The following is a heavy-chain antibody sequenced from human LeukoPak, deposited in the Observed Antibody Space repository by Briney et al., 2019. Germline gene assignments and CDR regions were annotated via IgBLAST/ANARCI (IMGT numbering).Heavy chain of an antibody. D-gene: IGHD3-22*01. J-gene: IGHJ3*02. CDR1: GGTFSSYA. CDR3: ARPGTYYYDSSGYSFDI. Sequence: SVKVSCKASGGTFSSYAISWVRQAPGQGLEWMGGIIPIFGTANYAQKFQGRVTITAVKSTSTAYMELSSLRSEDTAVYYCARPGTYYYDSSGYSFDIWGQGTMVTVSS. CDR2: IIPIFGTA. V-gene: IGHV1-69*06.